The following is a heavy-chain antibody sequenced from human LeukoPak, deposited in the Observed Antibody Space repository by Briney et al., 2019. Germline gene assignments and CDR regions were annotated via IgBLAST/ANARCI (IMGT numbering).Heavy chain of an antibody. CDR1: GFTFSSYS. CDR2: ISSSSSTI. Sequence: GGSLRLSCAASGFTFSSYSMNWVRQAPGKGLEWVSYISSSSSTIYYADSVKGRFTISRDNAKNSLYLQMNSLRAEDTAVYYCAGGEGATTGSLDYWGQGTLVTVSS. J-gene: IGHJ4*02. V-gene: IGHV3-48*04. D-gene: IGHD1-26*01. CDR3: AGGEGATTGSLDY.